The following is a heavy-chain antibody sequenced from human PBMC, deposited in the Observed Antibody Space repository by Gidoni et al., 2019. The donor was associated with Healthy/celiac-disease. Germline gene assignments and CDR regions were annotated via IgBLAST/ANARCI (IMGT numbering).Heavy chain of an antibody. CDR3: AKLPLSYYYDSSGYPDSLDY. CDR1: GFTFSSYG. CDR2: ISYDGSNK. Sequence: QVQLVESGGGVVQPGRSLRLSCAASGFTFSSYGMHWVRQAPGKGLEWVAVISYDGSNKYYADSVKGRFTISRDNSKNTLYLQMNSLRAEDTAVYYCAKLPLSYYYDSSGYPDSLDYWGQGTLVTVSS. D-gene: IGHD3-22*01. J-gene: IGHJ4*02. V-gene: IGHV3-30*18.